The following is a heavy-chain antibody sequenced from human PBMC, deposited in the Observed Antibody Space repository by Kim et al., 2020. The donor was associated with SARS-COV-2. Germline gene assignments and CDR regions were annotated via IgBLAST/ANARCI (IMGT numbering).Heavy chain of an antibody. CDR1: GGSISSTTYY. Sequence: SETLSLTCTVSGGSISSTTYYWGWVRQPPGKGLEWIGSISHNGNTNSDSPLKSRVTISIDTSKNQFSLQLSSVTATDTAVYYCTREVYSRGWNLDNWGQGTLVTVSS. V-gene: IGHV4-39*02. CDR2: ISHNGNT. CDR3: TREVYSRGWNLDN. J-gene: IGHJ4*02. D-gene: IGHD6-19*01.